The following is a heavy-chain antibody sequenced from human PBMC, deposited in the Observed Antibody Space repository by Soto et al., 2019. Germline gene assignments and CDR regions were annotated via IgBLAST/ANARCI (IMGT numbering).Heavy chain of an antibody. CDR3: ARDHYYDSSGYYVGYFDY. J-gene: IGHJ4*02. CDR2: ISYDGNSK. D-gene: IGHD3-22*01. CDR1: GFTFSSYA. V-gene: IGHV3-30-3*01. Sequence: GGSLRLSCAASGFTFSSYAMHWVRQAPGKGLEWVVVISYDGNSKYYADSVKGRFTISRDNSKNTLYLQMNSLRAEDTAVFYFARDHYYDSSGYYVGYFDYWGQGTPVTVSS.